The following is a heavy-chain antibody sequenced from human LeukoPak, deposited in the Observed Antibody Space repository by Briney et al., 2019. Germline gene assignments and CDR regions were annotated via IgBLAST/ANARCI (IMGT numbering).Heavy chain of an antibody. CDR2: INPSGSST. CDR1: GYSFTSHY. J-gene: IGHJ4*02. Sequence: ASVKVSCKASGYSFTSHYMHWVRQAPGQGLEWMGLINPSGSSTLYAQKFQGRVTMTRDKSTSTAYMELSSLRSEDTAVYYCASTEQGVTRFDYWGQGTLVTVSS. D-gene: IGHD4-17*01. V-gene: IGHV1-46*01. CDR3: ASTEQGVTRFDY.